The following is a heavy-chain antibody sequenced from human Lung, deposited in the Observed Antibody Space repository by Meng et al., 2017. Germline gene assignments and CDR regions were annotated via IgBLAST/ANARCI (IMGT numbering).Heavy chain of an antibody. V-gene: IGHV4-34*01. D-gene: IGHD4-11*01. CDR2: INHSGSP. J-gene: IGHJ4*02. CDR3: ARGPTTMAHDFDY. CDR1: GGSVRVYY. Sequence: LQQCGTAVFKPSEPLSLSCFVSGGSVRVYYWSWIRQPPGKGLEWIGEINHSGSPNYNPSLESRATISVDTSQNTLSLKLSSVTAADSAVYYCARGPTTMAHDFDYWGQGTLVTVSS.